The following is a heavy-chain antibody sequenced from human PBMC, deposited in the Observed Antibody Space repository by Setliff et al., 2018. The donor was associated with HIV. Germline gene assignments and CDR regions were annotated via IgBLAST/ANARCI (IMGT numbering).Heavy chain of an antibody. CDR1: GFTFISST. CDR2: ISSSGSYI. CDR3: AAVFTGEPGRSLDY. D-gene: IGHD1-26*01. J-gene: IGHJ4*02. V-gene: IGHV3-21*01. Sequence: GESLKISCTVSGFTFISSTMNWVRPAPGKGLEWVASISSSGSYIHYADSLKGRFTISRDNAKNSQYLLMSDLRAEDTAVYYCAAVFTGEPGRSLDYWGQGTPVTVSS.